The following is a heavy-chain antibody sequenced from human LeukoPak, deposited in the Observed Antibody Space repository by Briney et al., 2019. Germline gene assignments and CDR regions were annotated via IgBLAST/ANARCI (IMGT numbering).Heavy chain of an antibody. Sequence: PSETLSLTCTVSGGSISSNYWSWLRQPPGKGLEWIGYIYYSGSTNYNPSLKGRVTISVDTSKNQFSLKLSSVTAADTAVYYCARAYDYYDSSGPDAFDIWGQGTMVTVSS. CDR1: GGSISSNY. J-gene: IGHJ3*02. D-gene: IGHD3-22*01. CDR3: ARAYDYYDSSGPDAFDI. CDR2: IYYSGST. V-gene: IGHV4-59*01.